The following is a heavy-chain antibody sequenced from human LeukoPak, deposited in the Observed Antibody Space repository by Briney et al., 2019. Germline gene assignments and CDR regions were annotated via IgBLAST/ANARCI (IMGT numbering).Heavy chain of an antibody. V-gene: IGHV5-51*01. D-gene: IGHD3-10*01. CDR2: IHPGDSDS. Sequence: GESLKISCKGSGYSFTSYWIGWVRQMPGKGLEGMGIIHPGDSDSRYSASFQGQVTISADKSISTAYLQWSSLKASDTAMYCCARHLSGGKYFDYWGQGTLVTVSS. CDR1: GYSFTSYW. J-gene: IGHJ4*02. CDR3: ARHLSGGKYFDY.